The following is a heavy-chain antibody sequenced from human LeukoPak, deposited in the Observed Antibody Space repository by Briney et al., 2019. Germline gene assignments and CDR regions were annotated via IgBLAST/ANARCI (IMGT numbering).Heavy chain of an antibody. CDR1: GFMFHDYA. Sequence: GGSLGLSCAATGFMFHDYAIHWVRQAPGKGLEWVSLICGDCGSTFYADSVKGRFTISRDNSKNSLYLQMNSLRSDDTALYYCARESESSGWYDYWGQGTLVTVSS. V-gene: IGHV3-43*02. CDR2: ICGDCGST. D-gene: IGHD6-19*01. J-gene: IGHJ4*02. CDR3: ARESESSGWYDY.